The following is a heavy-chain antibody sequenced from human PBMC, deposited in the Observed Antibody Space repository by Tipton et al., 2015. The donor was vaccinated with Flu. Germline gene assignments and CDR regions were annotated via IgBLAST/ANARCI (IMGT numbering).Heavy chain of an antibody. CDR2: VFRSGSG. V-gene: IGHV4-38-2*01. CDR3: ARRTFSNYVSEPKNWFDL. D-gene: IGHD4-11*01. Sequence: TLSLTCSVSGDAIRSDYLWGWIRQPPGRGLEWIGNVFRSGSGYLNPSLKSRVAISIDTSRKQFSLKLSSLTAADTAVYFCARRTFSNYVSEPKNWFDLWGQGTLVTVSS. CDR1: GDAIRSDYL. J-gene: IGHJ5*01.